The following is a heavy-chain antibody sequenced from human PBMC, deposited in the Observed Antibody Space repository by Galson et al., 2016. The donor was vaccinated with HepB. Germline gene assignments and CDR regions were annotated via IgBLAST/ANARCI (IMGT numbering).Heavy chain of an antibody. J-gene: IGHJ3*01. V-gene: IGHV3-11*06. D-gene: IGHD1-26*01. CDR3: ASPSGRYSVHTFDL. Sequence: SLRLSCAASGFTFSDYYMSWIRQAPGKGLEWVSYISPSSSDIKHADSVIGRFSISRDNAKNSLYLQINTLGVEDTAVYYCASPSGRYSVHTFDLWGQGTMVTVSS. CDR1: GFTFSDYY. CDR2: ISPSSSDI.